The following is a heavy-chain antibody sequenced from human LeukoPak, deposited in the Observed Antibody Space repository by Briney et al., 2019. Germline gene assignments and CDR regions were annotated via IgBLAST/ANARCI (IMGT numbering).Heavy chain of an antibody. V-gene: IGHV4-61*01. CDR3: ARYGRYSGYDNFDY. J-gene: IGHJ4*02. D-gene: IGHD5-12*01. CDR2: IYYSGST. Sequence: SETLSLTCTVSGGSFSSGSYYWSWIRQPPGKGLEWIGYIYYSGSTNYNPSLKSRVTISVDTSKNQFSLKLSSVTAADTTVYYCARYGRYSGYDNFDYWGQGTLVTVSS. CDR1: GGSFSSGSYY.